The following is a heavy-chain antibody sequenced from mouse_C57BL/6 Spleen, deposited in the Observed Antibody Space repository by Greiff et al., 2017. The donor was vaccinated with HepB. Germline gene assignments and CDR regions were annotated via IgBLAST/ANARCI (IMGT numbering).Heavy chain of an antibody. CDR3: ARGRYDGYFWYFDV. V-gene: IGHV1-82*01. Sequence: VQLQQSGPELVKPGASVKISCKASGYAFSSSWMNWVKQRPGKGLEWIGRIYPGDGDTNYNGKFKGKATLTADKSSSTAYMQLSSLPSEDSAVYFCARGRYDGYFWYFDVWGTGTTVTVSS. CDR1: GYAFSSSW. D-gene: IGHD2-3*01. CDR2: IYPGDGDT. J-gene: IGHJ1*03.